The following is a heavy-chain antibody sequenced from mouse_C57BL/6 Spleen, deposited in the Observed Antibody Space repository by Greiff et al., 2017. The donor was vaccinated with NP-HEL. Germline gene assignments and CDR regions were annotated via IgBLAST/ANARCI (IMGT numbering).Heavy chain of an antibody. J-gene: IGHJ2*01. D-gene: IGHD5-1-1*01. V-gene: IGHV1-52*01. CDR1: GYTFTSYW. Sequence: QVQLKQPGAELVRPGSSVKLSCKASGYTFTSYWMHWVKQRPIQGLEWIGNIDPSDSETHYNQKFKDKATLTVDKSSSTAYMQLSSLTSEDSAVYYCARGGYLYYFDYWGQGTTLTVSS. CDR3: ARGGYLYYFDY. CDR2: IDPSDSET.